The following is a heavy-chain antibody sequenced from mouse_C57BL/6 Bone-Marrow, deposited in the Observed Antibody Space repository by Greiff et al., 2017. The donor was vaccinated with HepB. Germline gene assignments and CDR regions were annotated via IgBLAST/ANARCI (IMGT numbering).Heavy chain of an antibody. CDR3: ATDWFAY. V-gene: IGHV3-6*01. CDR2: ISYDGSN. J-gene: IGHJ3*01. CDR1: GYSITSGYY. Sequence: EVHLVESGPGLVKPSQSLSLTCSVTGYSITSGYYWNWIRQFPGNKLEWMGYISYDGSNNYNPSLKNRISITRDTSKNQFFLKLNSVTTEDTATYYCATDWFAYWGQGTLVTVSA.